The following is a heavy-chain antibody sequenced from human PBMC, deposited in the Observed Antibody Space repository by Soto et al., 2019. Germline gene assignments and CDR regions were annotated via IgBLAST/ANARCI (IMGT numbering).Heavy chain of an antibody. V-gene: IGHV3-21*01. CDR3: GREKEDEGSSSLRVYYGVDV. D-gene: IGHD6-6*01. J-gene: IGHJ6*02. CDR1: GFTLSNYR. CDR2: ISSRTDYI. Sequence: EVQLMESGGGPVKSGGSLRLSCVASGFTLSNYRMTWVRQGPGKGLEWVSSISSRTDYIHYTESVKGRFTISRDNAKNSLYLQMNSLRDEEAAVYYCGREKEDEGSSSLRVYYGVDVWGQGTTVTVSS.